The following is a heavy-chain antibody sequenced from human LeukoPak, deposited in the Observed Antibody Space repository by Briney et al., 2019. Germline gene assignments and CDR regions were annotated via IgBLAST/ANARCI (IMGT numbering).Heavy chain of an antibody. V-gene: IGHV3-21*01. CDR2: VSRSSRFI. CDR1: GFAFSTYS. CDR3: ARVSDAFDYFFDS. J-gene: IGHJ4*02. D-gene: IGHD5-12*01. Sequence: GGSLRLSCAASGFAFSTYSMNWVRQAPGKGLEWVSSVSRSSRFIFYADSVQGRFTISRDDAKDSLFLQMNSLRAEDTAVYYCARVSDAFDYFFDSSGQGTLVTVSS.